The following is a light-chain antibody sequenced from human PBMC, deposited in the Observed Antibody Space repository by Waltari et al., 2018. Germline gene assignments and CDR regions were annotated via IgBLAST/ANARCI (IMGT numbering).Light chain of an antibody. J-gene: IGLJ1*01. Sequence: QSALTQPASASGSPGQSITIPCPGTSRDVGNFNLVSSYQQHPGKVPKLIIYEVSKRPSGVSNHFSGSKSGNTASLTISGLRAEDEADYYCCSYAGSRTYVFGTGTKVTVL. CDR1: SRDVGNFNL. V-gene: IGLV2-23*02. CDR2: EVS. CDR3: CSYAGSRTYV.